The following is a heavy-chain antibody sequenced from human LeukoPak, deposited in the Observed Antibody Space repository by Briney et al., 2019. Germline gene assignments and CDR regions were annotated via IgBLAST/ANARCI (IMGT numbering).Heavy chain of an antibody. D-gene: IGHD2-15*01. CDR2: ISSSGSTI. CDR1: GFTFSDYY. CDR3: ARSGSYSTGYYFDY. Sequence: PGGPLRLSCAASGFTFSDYYMSWIRRAPGKGLEWVSYISSSGSTIYYADSVKGRFTISRDNAKNSLYLQMNSLRAEDTAVYYCARSGSYSTGYYFDYWGQGTLVTVSS. V-gene: IGHV3-11*01. J-gene: IGHJ4*02.